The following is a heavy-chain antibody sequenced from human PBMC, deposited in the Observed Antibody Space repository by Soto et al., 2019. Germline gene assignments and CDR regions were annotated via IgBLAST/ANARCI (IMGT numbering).Heavy chain of an antibody. D-gene: IGHD2-8*02. V-gene: IGHV4-34*01. CDR1: GWSFSGYY. CDR3: ARDKITGLFDY. Sequence: SETLSLTCAVYGWSFSGYYWTWIRQPPGTGLEWIGEINHSGSTNYNPSLKSRVTISVDTSKNQFSLKLTSVTAADTAVYYCARDKITGLFDYWGQGTQVTSPQ. CDR2: INHSGST. J-gene: IGHJ4*02.